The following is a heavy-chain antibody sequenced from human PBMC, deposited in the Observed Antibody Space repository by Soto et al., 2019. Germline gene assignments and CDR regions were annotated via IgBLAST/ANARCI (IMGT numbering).Heavy chain of an antibody. CDR1: GFTFSSFG. J-gene: IGHJ4*02. CDR3: ARDPGQDEAMDY. CDR2: IWHDGKNK. V-gene: IGHV3-33*01. Sequence: QVQVVESGGGVVQPGRSLRLSCAASGFTFSSFGMHWVRQAPGKGLEWVAVIWHDGKNKYYADSAKGRFTISRDNSKNTLYLQMNSLRAEDTGVYYCARDPGQDEAMDYWGRGTLVTVSS.